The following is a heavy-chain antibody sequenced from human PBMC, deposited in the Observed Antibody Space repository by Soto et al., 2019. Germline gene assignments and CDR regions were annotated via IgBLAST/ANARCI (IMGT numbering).Heavy chain of an antibody. CDR1: GFNFSVSS. V-gene: IGHV3-73*01. J-gene: IGHJ4*01. CDR3: AIEGAGFGQ. CDR2: IRSKAKDYAT. Sequence: EVQLVESGGGLVQPGGSVKLSCAASGFNFSVSSMHWVRQASGKGLEWVGRIRSKAKDYATASAESVKGRFAMSRDDLKNTMYLQMSSLRTGDTAMCYCAIEGAGFGQWGHGTLVTVSS. D-gene: IGHD1-26*01.